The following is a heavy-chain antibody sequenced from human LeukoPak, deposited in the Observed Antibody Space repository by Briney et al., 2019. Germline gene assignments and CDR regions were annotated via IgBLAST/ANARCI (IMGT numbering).Heavy chain of an antibody. D-gene: IGHD6-19*01. Sequence: PSETLSLTCAVYGGSFSGYYWSWIRQPPGKGLEWIGEINHSGGTNYNPSLKSRVTISVDTSKNQFSLKLSSVTAADTAVYYCARGYLYSSGWYFDYWGQGTLVTVSS. CDR1: GGSFSGYY. CDR2: INHSGGT. CDR3: ARGYLYSSGWYFDY. J-gene: IGHJ4*02. V-gene: IGHV4-34*01.